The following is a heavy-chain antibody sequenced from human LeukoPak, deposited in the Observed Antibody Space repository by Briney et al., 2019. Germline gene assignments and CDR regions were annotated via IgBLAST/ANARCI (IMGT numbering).Heavy chain of an antibody. Sequence: GGSLRLSCTASGFTFDKYAMHWVRQRPGKGLEWVSTIIGSGGTTYYADSVKGRFTISRDNSKNTLSLQMNSLRAEDTAVYYCARVWYGELKVDVWGQGTTVTVSS. D-gene: IGHD3-10*01. CDR1: GFTFDKYA. V-gene: IGHV3-23*01. CDR2: IIGSGGTT. J-gene: IGHJ6*02. CDR3: ARVWYGELKVDV.